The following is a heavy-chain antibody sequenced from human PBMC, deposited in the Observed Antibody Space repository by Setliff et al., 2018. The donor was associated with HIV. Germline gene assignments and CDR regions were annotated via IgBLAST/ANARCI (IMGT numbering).Heavy chain of an antibody. D-gene: IGHD1-26*01. CDR1: GGSISNYY. J-gene: IGHJ6*03. Sequence: SETLSLTCTVSGGSISNYYWSWLRQPPGKGLQWIGYIYYSGSTNYNPSLKSRVTISVDTSKNQFSLKLSSVTAADTAVYYCARAGDGSPFYYYYYMGVWGKGTTVTVSS. V-gene: IGHV4-59*01. CDR3: ARAGDGSPFYYYYYMGV. CDR2: IYYSGST.